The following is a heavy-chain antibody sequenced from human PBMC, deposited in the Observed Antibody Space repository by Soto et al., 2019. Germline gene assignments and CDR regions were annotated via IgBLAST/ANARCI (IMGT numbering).Heavy chain of an antibody. CDR3: ARLLTGDRAVVDY. CDR2: IYYSGST. D-gene: IGHD7-27*01. CDR1: VGSISSSSYY. Sequence: SETLSLTCTVSVGSISSSSYYWGWIRQPPGKGLEWIGSIYYSGSTYYNPSLKSRVTISVDTSKNQFSLKLSSVTAADTAVYYCARLLTGDRAVVDYWGQGTLVTVSS. V-gene: IGHV4-39*01. J-gene: IGHJ4*02.